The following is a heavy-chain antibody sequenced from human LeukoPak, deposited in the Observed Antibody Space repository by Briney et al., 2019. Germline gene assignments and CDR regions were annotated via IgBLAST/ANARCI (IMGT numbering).Heavy chain of an antibody. CDR2: ISAYNGNT. CDR3: ARDPYDYGDINWFDP. J-gene: IGHJ5*02. D-gene: IGHD4-17*01. CDR1: GYTFTSYG. Sequence: ASVKVSCKASGYTFTSYGISWVRQAPGQGLEWMGWISAYNGNTNYAQKLQGRVTMTTDTSTSTAYMGLRSLRSDDTAVYYCARDPYDYGDINWFDPWGQGTLVTVSS. V-gene: IGHV1-18*01.